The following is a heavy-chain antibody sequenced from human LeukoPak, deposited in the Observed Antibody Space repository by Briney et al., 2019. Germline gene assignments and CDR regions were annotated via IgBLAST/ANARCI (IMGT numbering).Heavy chain of an antibody. CDR2: ISYVGSNK. J-gene: IGHJ4*02. D-gene: IGHD3-10*01. V-gene: IGHV3-30-3*01. CDR1: GFTFSSYA. Sequence: GGSLRLSCAASGFTFSSYAMHWVRPAPRKGREWVAVISYVGSNKYYADSVKGRFTISRDNYKNTLYLQMNSLRAEDTAVYYCARDESGDYWGQGTLVTVSS. CDR3: ARDESGDY.